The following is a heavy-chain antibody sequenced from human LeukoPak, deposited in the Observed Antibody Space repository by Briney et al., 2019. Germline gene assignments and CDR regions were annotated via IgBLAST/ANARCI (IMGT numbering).Heavy chain of an antibody. CDR1: GFTFSAYS. CDR3: ARVGSIAAAGTPDY. J-gene: IGHJ4*02. D-gene: IGHD6-13*01. Sequence: GGSLRLSCAASGFTFSAYSMNWARQAPGKGLEWVSSISSSSTHTIYADSVKGRFTISRDNAKNSLSLQVNSLRADDTAVYYCARVGSIAAAGTPDYWGQGTLVTVSS. V-gene: IGHV3-21*01. CDR2: ISSSSTHT.